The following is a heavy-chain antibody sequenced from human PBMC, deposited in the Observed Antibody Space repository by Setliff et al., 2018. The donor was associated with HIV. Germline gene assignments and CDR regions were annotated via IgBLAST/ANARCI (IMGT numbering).Heavy chain of an antibody. CDR2: IYYGST. V-gene: IGHV4-59*08. CDR1: GDSISSYY. Sequence: PSETLSLTCTVSGDSISSYYWNWIRQPPGKALEWIGYIYYGSTHYNPSFEGRVTISVDTSKNQFSLKLRSVTAADTAVYYCARHQGKYYDSSGYSGWFFDLWGRGTLVTVSS. CDR3: ARHQGKYYDSSGYSGWFFDL. D-gene: IGHD3-22*01. J-gene: IGHJ2*01.